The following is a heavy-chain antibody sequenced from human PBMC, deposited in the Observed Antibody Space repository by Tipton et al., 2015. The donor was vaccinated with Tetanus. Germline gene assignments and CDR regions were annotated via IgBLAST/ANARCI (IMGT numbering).Heavy chain of an antibody. Sequence: LRLSCNVSGASMSSSSYYWDWIRRPPGKGLEWIGSIYYSGSSYYNPSLESRVTISLDTSKNRFSLKLTSVTAADAAVYYCARPSTTVTPRAFDVWGQGTMVTVSS. V-gene: IGHV4-39*01. CDR1: GASMSSSSYY. CDR3: ARPSTTVTPRAFDV. D-gene: IGHD4-17*01. J-gene: IGHJ3*01. CDR2: IYYSGSS.